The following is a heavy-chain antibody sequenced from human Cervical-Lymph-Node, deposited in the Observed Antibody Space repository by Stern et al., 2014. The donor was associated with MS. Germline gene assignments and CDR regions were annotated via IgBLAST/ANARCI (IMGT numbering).Heavy chain of an antibody. CDR2: IIPIFGTA. CDR1: GGTFSNYA. D-gene: IGHD3-9*01. CDR3: ARGWSYDILTAYSY. J-gene: IGHJ4*02. V-gene: IGHV1-69*01. Sequence: QVQLVESGAEVKKPGSSGKVSCKASGGTFSNYAISWVRQAPGQGLEWMGGIIPIFGTANYAQKFQGRVTITADESTSTAYMELSSLRSEDTALYYCARGWSYDILTAYSYWGQGTLVTVSS.